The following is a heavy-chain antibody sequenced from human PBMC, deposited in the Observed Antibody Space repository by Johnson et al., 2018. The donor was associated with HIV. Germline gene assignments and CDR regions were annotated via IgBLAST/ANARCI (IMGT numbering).Heavy chain of an antibody. D-gene: IGHD6-13*01. J-gene: IGHJ3*02. Sequence: VQLVESGGGVVRPGGSLRLSCAASGFTFDDYGMSWVRQAPGKGLEWVSGMNWNGGSTGYADSVTGRFPISGDTAKNSLYLQMNSLRAEDTALYYCARDWAAVGRVGGMDAFDIWGQGTMVTVSS. CDR3: ARDWAAVGRVGGMDAFDI. V-gene: IGHV3-20*04. CDR1: GFTFDDYG. CDR2: MNWNGGST.